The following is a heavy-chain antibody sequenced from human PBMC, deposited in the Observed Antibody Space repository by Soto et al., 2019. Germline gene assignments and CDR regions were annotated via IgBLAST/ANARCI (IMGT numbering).Heavy chain of an antibody. D-gene: IGHD1-26*01. CDR3: ARVLGSGSYPVPYYYFDY. CDR2: FDPEDGET. Sequence: ASVKVSCKVSGYTLTELSMHWVRQAPGKGLEWMGGFDPEDGETIYAQKFQGRVTITADESTSTAYMELSSLRSEDTAVYYCARVLGSGSYPVPYYYFDYWGQGTLVTVSS. J-gene: IGHJ4*02. CDR1: GYTLTELS. V-gene: IGHV1-24*01.